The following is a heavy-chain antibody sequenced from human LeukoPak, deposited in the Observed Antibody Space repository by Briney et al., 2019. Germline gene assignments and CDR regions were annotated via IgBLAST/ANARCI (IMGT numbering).Heavy chain of an antibody. CDR3: ALFDGGY. V-gene: IGHV4-38-2*01. J-gene: IGHJ4*02. D-gene: IGHD2-15*01. Sequence: SETLSLTCAVSGYSISSGYYWGWIRQPPGKGLEWIGSIYHSGSTYYNPSLKSRVTISVDTSKNQFSLKLSSVTVADTAVYYCALFDGGYWGQGTLVTVSS. CDR2: IYHSGST. CDR1: GYSISSGYY.